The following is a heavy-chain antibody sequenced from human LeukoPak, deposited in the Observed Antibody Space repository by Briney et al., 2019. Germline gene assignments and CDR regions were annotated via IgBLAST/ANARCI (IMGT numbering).Heavy chain of an antibody. CDR3: AREITVTYYFDY. CDR1: GFTFSSYA. Sequence: GRSLRLSCAASGFTFSSYAMHWVRQAPGKGLEWVAVISYDGSNKYYADSVKGRFTISRDNSKNTLYLQMNSLRAEDTAVYYCAREITVTYYFDYWGQGTLVTVSS. J-gene: IGHJ4*02. CDR2: ISYDGSNK. D-gene: IGHD4-11*01. V-gene: IGHV3-30-3*01.